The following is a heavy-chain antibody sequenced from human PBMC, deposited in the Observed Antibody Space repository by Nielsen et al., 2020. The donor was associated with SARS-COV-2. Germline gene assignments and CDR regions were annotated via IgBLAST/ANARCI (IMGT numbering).Heavy chain of an antibody. CDR3: ARGRSLTLSSSGWFGWLDP. Sequence: SVKVSCKASGGTFSSYAISWVRQAPGQGLEWMGGIIPIFGTANYAQKFQGRVTMTRDTSTSTVHMELSSLRSDDTAVYYCARGRSLTLSSSGWFGWLDPWGQGTLVTVSS. CDR1: GGTFSSYA. CDR2: IIPIFGTA. V-gene: IGHV1-69*05. J-gene: IGHJ5*02. D-gene: IGHD6-19*01.